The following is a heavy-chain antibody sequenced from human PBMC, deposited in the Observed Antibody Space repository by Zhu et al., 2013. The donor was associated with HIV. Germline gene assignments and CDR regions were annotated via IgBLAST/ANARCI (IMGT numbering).Heavy chain of an antibody. Sequence: QVQLVQSGSEVKRPGSSVNVSCKASGGTFNTYAMNWVRQAPGQGLEWMGGIIPVFGTPNYAQKFQGRVTITADDSTSKVYMELKSLRSEDTAVYYCARGKYSSSSRVGFHYWGQGTLVTVSS. J-gene: IGHJ4*02. CDR3: ARGKYSSSSRVGFHY. CDR1: GGTFNTYA. CDR2: IIPVFGTP. V-gene: IGHV1-69*01. D-gene: IGHD6-6*01.